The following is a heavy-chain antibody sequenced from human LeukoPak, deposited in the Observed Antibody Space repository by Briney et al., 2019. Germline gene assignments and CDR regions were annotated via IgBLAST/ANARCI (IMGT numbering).Heavy chain of an antibody. CDR2: IGSSGSTR. J-gene: IGHJ5*02. CDR1: GFTFSSYE. CDR3: ARDLRTSSGTDWFGP. Sequence: GGSLRLSCAASGFTFSSYEMNWVRQARGKGLEWVSYIGSSGSTRYYADSVKGRFTISRDNAKSSLYLQMNSLRAEDTAVYYCARDLRTSSGTDWFGPWGKGTLVTVSS. D-gene: IGHD1-1*01. V-gene: IGHV3-48*03.